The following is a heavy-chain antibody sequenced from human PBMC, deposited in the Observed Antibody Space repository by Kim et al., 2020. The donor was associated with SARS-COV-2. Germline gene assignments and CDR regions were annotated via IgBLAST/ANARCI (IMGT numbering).Heavy chain of an antibody. J-gene: IGHJ6*03. CDR1: GITVTANY. CDR2: IYTGGST. CDR3: ARDVGGGGPTPDV. Sequence: GGSLRLSCVVSGITVTANYMNWVRQAPGKGLEWVSIIYTGGSTYYAHSVRGRFTISRDNSKNTVYLQMNYLTDEDTALYYCARDVGGGGPTPDVWGNGTT. V-gene: IGHV3-66*01. D-gene: IGHD6-25*01.